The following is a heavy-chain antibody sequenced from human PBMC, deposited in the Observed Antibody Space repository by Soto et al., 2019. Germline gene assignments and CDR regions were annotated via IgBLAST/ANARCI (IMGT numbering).Heavy chain of an antibody. V-gene: IGHV1-18*01. CDR3: EGDWTGILAC. CDR2: ISDYNGNT. D-gene: IGHD3-10*01. Sequence: QVQLVQSGAEVKKPGASVKVSCKASGYTFTSYGISWVRQAPGQGLEWMGWISDYNGNTNHAQKLQRRVTMTTDTPTSTAKTGSRALRTDDAAVSYCEGDWTGILACWGQGTLVTV. J-gene: IGHJ4*02. CDR1: GYTFTSYG.